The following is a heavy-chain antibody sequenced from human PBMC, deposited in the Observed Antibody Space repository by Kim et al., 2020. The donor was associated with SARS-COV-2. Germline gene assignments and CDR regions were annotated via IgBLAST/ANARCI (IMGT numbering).Heavy chain of an antibody. J-gene: IGHJ6*02. V-gene: IGHV1-8*01. Sequence: ASVKVSCKASGYTFTSYDINWVRQATGQGLEWMGWMNPNSGNTGYAQKFQGRVTMTRNTSISTAYMELSSLRSEDTAVYYCARGYYYGSGSFDGMDVWGQGTTVTVSS. CDR2: MNPNSGNT. D-gene: IGHD3-10*01. CDR1: GYTFTSYD. CDR3: ARGYYYGSGSFDGMDV.